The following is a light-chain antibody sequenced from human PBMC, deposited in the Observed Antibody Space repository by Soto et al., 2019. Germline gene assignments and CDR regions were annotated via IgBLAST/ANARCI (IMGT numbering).Light chain of an antibody. CDR1: QSVASSH. Sequence: EIVLTQSPGTLSLSPGERATLSCRASQSVASSHLAWYRQKPGQTPSLLIYDASRRATGIPDRISGSGSGTDCTRTISRLEPEDFAVYYCQQYGSAPFTFGPGTKVDIK. CDR3: QQYGSAPFT. CDR2: DAS. V-gene: IGKV3-20*01. J-gene: IGKJ3*01.